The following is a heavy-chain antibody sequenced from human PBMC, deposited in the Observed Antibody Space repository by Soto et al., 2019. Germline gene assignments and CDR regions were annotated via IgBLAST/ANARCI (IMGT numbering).Heavy chain of an antibody. V-gene: IGHV3-33*01. J-gene: IGHJ4*02. D-gene: IGHD1-26*01. CDR2: IWYDGSNK. CDR1: GFIFSTYG. CDR3: ARAVGPFDY. Sequence: QVQLVESGGGVVQPGRSLRLSCAASGFIFSTYGMHWVRQAPGKGLEWVAVIWYDGSNKYYADSVKGRFTISRDNSKKPLYLQRDRLGAEVTAVYYCARAVGPFDYWGQGTLVNVSS.